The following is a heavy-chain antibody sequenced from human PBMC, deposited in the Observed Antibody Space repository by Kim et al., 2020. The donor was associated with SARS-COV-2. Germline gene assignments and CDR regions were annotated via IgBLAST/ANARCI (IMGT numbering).Heavy chain of an antibody. V-gene: IGHV1-18*01. CDR2: ISAYNGNT. D-gene: IGHD3-22*01. J-gene: IGHJ6*02. CDR3: ARGGDPLPGDYYDSSGYYYLNFFYYYYYGMDV. Sequence: ASVKVSCKASGYTFTSYGISWVRQAPGQGLEWMGWISAYNGNTNYAQKLQGRVTMTTDTSTSTAYMELRSLRSDDTAVYYCARGGDPLPGDYYDSSGYYYLNFFYYYYYGMDVWGQGTTVTVSS. CDR1: GYTFTSYG.